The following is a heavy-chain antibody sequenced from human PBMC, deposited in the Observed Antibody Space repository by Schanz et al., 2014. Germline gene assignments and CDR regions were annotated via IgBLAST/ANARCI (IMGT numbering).Heavy chain of an antibody. Sequence: QVQLVQSGAEVKKPGASVRVSCKVSGYAFTTYGISWVRQAPGQGLEWMGWISPYNGNTNYAQKLQGRVTMTADTSTSTAYMDLRSLRSDDTAVYYCAGTYCSSTSCYTGYYYMDVWGKGTTVTVSS. D-gene: IGHD2-2*02. CDR2: ISPYNGNT. J-gene: IGHJ6*03. CDR1: GYAFTTYG. CDR3: AGTYCSSTSCYTGYYYMDV. V-gene: IGHV1-18*01.